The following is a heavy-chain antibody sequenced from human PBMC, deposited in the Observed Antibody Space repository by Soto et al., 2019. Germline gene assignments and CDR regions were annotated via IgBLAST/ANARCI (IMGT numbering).Heavy chain of an antibody. CDR3: AAIERWSDFNY. CDR2: IRQDGDET. V-gene: IGHV3-7*01. CDR1: GFSFNDYW. D-gene: IGHD3-3*01. Sequence: EVHLLGSGGGLVQPGGSLRLSCVASGFSFNDYWMNWVRQAPGKGLEWVANIRQDGDETQYVDSEKGRFTISRDNAKKSVHLQMNSVRAEDTAVYFCAAIERWSDFNYWGQGIPVAVSS. J-gene: IGHJ4*02.